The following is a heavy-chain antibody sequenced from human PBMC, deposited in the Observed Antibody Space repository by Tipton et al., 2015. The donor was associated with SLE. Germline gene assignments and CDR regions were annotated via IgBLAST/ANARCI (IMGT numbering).Heavy chain of an antibody. CDR1: GLTFDRRA. D-gene: IGHD3-9*01. J-gene: IGHJ6*02. Sequence: GSLRLSCAASGLTFDRRALSWVRQAPGKGLVWVSRINSDGSSTSYADSVKGRFTISRDNARNSLYLQMTSLRAEDTAMYYCARDPLRYLPGVWGHGTSVTVSS. V-gene: IGHV3-74*01. CDR3: ARDPLRYLPGV. CDR2: INSDGSST.